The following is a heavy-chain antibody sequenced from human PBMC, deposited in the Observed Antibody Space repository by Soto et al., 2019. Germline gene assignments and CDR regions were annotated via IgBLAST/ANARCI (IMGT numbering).Heavy chain of an antibody. Sequence: GGSLRLSCAASGFTVSSNYMSWVRQAPGKGLEWVSVIYSGGSTYYADSVKGRFTISRDNSKNTLYLQMNSLRAEDTAVYYCARGGYDILSAWVNFDYWGQGTLVTVSS. CDR1: GFTVSSNY. J-gene: IGHJ4*02. V-gene: IGHV3-66*01. CDR2: IYSGGST. CDR3: ARGGYDILSAWVNFDY. D-gene: IGHD3-9*01.